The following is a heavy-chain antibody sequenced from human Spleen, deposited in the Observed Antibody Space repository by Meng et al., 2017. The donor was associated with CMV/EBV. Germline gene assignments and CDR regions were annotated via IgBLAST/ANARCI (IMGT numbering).Heavy chain of an antibody. J-gene: IGHJ4*02. V-gene: IGHV3-21*01. Sequence: LSGAASGFTLSSYTMNWVRQAPGKGLEWVSSISSGNKYIYYADSLKGRFTISRDTAKNSLYLHMNSLRAEDTAVYYCARDRESAIDSWGPGTLVTVSS. CDR1: GFTLSSYT. CDR3: ARDRESAIDS. D-gene: IGHD1-26*01. CDR2: ISSGNKYI.